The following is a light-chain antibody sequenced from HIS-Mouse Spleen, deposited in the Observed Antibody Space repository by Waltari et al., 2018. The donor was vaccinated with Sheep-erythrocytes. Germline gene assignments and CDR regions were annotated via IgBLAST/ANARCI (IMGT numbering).Light chain of an antibody. CDR3: QQLNSYPHT. Sequence: DIQLIQSPSFRSASVGDRVTITCRASQGISSYLAWYQQKPGKAPKLLIYAASTLQSGVPSRFSGSGSGTEFTLTISSLQPEDFATYYCQQLNSYPHTFGQGTKLEIK. V-gene: IGKV1-9*01. CDR2: AAS. CDR1: QGISSY. J-gene: IGKJ2*01.